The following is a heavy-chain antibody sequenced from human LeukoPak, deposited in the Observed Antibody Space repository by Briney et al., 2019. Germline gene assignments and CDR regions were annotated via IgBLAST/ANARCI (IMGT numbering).Heavy chain of an antibody. CDR1: GFTFSSYG. J-gene: IGHJ4*02. CDR2: IRYDGSNK. Sequence: PGGSLRLSCAASGFTFSSYGMHWVRQAPGKGLEWVAFIRYDGSNKYYADSVKGRFTISRDNSKNTLYLQMNSLRAEDTAVYYCARGRYDYVWGSYPLGDLDYWGQGTLVTVSS. D-gene: IGHD3-16*02. CDR3: ARGRYDYVWGSYPLGDLDY. V-gene: IGHV3-30*02.